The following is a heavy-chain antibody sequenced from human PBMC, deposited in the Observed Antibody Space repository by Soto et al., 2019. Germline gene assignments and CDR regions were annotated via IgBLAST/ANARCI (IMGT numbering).Heavy chain of an antibody. CDR1: GYTFTSYG. CDR3: ERDSAGYCISTSCYTFDY. CDR2: ISAYNGNT. J-gene: IGHJ4*02. Sequence: ASVKVSCKASGYTFTSYGISWVRQAPGQGLEWMGWISAYNGNTNYAQKLQGRVTMTTDTSTSTAYMELRSLRSDDTAVYYCERDSAGYCISTSCYTFDYWGQGTLVTVSS. V-gene: IGHV1-18*01. D-gene: IGHD2-2*02.